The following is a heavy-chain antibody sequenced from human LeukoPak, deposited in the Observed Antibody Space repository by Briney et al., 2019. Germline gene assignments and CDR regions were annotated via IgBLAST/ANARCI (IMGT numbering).Heavy chain of an antibody. CDR3: ARGIVTVVVPAAMPGEFDY. V-gene: IGHV4-34*01. D-gene: IGHD2-2*01. Sequence: SETLSLTCAVYGGSFSGYYWSWIRQPPGKGLEWIGEINHSGSTNYNPSLKSRVTISVDTSKNQFSLKLSSVTAADTAVYYCARGIVTVVVPAAMPGEFDYWGQGTLVTVSS. J-gene: IGHJ4*02. CDR1: GGSFSGYY. CDR2: INHSGST.